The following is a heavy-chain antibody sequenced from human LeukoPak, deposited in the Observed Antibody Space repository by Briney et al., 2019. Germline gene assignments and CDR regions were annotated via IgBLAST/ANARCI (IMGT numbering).Heavy chain of an antibody. CDR3: AKDGGQQWLTNYYSYGMDV. CDR1: GYTFTSYG. V-gene: IGHV1-18*01. D-gene: IGHD6-19*01. CDR2: IKTYNGDT. J-gene: IGHJ6*02. Sequence: ASVKVSCKASGYTFTSYGISWVRQAPGQGLEWMGWIKTYNGDTNTAQKFLDRIIMTTDKSTGTAYMELRSLRSDDTAVYYCAKDGGQQWLTNYYSYGMDVWGQGTTVIVSS.